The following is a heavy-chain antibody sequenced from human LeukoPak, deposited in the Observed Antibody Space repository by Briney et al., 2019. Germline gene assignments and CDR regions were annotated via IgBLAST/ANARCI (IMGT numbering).Heavy chain of an antibody. D-gene: IGHD3-3*01. CDR2: IFRGGRT. V-gene: IGHV4-38-2*01. Sequence: SETLSLTCAVSGYSISIAYYWGWIRQPPGKGLEWIGRIFRGGRTSYNPSLKSRLTMSMDSSKNQFSLQLTSVTAADTAVYYCARYDSRGSGSTQLEYWGQGILVTISS. CDR1: GYSISIAYY. J-gene: IGHJ4*02. CDR3: ARYDSRGSGSTQLEY.